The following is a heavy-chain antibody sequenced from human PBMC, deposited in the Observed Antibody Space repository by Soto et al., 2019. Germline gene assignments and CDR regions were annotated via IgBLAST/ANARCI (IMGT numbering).Heavy chain of an antibody. CDR1: GFTFSSYG. CDR3: ARFSYSSSSDKRFWDYYGMDV. D-gene: IGHD6-6*01. J-gene: IGHJ6*02. CDR2: IWYDGSNK. Sequence: PGGSLRLSCAASGFTFSSYGMHWVRQAPGKGLEWVAVIWYDGSNKYYADSVKGRFTISRDNSKNTLYLQMNSLRAEDTAVYYCARFSYSSSSDKRFWDYYGMDVWGQGTTVTVSS. V-gene: IGHV3-33*01.